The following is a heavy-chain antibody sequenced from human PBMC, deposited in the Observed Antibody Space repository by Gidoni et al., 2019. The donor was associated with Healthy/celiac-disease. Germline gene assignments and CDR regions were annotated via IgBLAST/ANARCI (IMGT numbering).Heavy chain of an antibody. CDR2: IYWDDDK. CDR3: AHTTISSSWSPSPLDY. V-gene: IGHV2-5*02. CDR1: GFSLRTSGVG. Sequence: QITLEESGPTLAKPTQTLTPTSTFSGFSLRTSGVGVGWIRQPPGKALAWLALIYWDDDKRYSPSLKSRLTITKDTSKDQVVLTMTNMDPVDTATYYCAHTTISSSWSPSPLDYWGQGTLVTVSS. J-gene: IGHJ4*02. D-gene: IGHD6-13*01.